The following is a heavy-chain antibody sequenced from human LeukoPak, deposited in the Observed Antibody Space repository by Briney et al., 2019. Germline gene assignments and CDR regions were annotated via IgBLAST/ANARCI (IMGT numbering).Heavy chain of an antibody. V-gene: IGHV1-69*13. Sequence: EASVKVSCKASGYTFTSYGISWVRQAPGQGLEWMGGIIPIFGTANYAQKFQGRVTITADESTSTAYMELSSLRSEDTAVYYCARDLGFGESRDYWGQGTLVTVSS. D-gene: IGHD3-10*01. J-gene: IGHJ4*02. CDR2: IIPIFGTA. CDR3: ARDLGFGESRDY. CDR1: GYTFTSYG.